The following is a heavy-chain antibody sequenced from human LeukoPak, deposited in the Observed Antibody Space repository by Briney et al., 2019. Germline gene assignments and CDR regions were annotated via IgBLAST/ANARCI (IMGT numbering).Heavy chain of an antibody. CDR1: GGSISNYL. Sequence: PSETLSLTCTVSGGSISNYLWSWIRQPAGKRLEWIGHINSGGSTNYNPSLKSRVTMSVDTSKSQFSLRLSSVTAADTAVYYCTRVLDFWSGYYSAGMDVWGQGTTVTVSS. D-gene: IGHD3-3*01. J-gene: IGHJ6*02. V-gene: IGHV4-4*07. CDR3: TRVLDFWSGYYSAGMDV. CDR2: INSGGST.